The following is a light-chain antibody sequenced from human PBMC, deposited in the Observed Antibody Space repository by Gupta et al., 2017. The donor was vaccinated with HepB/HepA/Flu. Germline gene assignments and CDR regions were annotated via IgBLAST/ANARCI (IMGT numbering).Light chain of an antibody. CDR1: TSNIGARYD. V-gene: IGLV1-40*01. Sequence: AARRVYISCTGSTSNIGARYDVHWYQQLPGTAPKLLIYGNSNRPSGVPDRFSGSKSDTSASLAITGLQAEDEADYYCQSYDSSLSGYVFGTGTKVTVL. CDR2: GNS. CDR3: QSYDSSLSGYV. J-gene: IGLJ1*01.